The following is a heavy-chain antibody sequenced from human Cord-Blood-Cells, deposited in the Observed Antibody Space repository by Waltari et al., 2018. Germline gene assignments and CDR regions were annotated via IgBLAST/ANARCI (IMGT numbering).Heavy chain of an antibody. CDR1: GGSISSSSYY. CDR3: ARHVGSGGVKRTYNWFDP. CDR2: IYYSGST. Sequence: QLQLQESGPGLVKPSETLSLTCTVSGGSISSSSYYWGWIRQPPGKGLEWIGSIYYSGSTYYHPSLKSRVTISVDTSKNQFSLKLSSVTAADTAVYYCARHVGSGGVKRTYNWFDPWGQGTLVTVSS. V-gene: IGHV4-39*07. D-gene: IGHD3-16*01. J-gene: IGHJ5*02.